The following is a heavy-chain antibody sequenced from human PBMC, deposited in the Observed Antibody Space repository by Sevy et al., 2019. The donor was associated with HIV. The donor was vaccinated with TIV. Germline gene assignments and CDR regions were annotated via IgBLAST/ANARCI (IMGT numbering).Heavy chain of an antibody. CDR3: ARAPHYYDSSGYGGWFDP. J-gene: IGHJ5*02. CDR1: GYTFTSYD. D-gene: IGHD3-22*01. CDR2: MNPNSGNT. Sequence: ASVKVSCKASGYTFTSYDINWVRQATGQGLEWMGWMNPNSGNTGYAQKFQGRVTMTRNTSISTAYMELSSLRSEDTAVYYCARAPHYYDSSGYGGWFDPWGQRTLVTVSS. V-gene: IGHV1-8*01.